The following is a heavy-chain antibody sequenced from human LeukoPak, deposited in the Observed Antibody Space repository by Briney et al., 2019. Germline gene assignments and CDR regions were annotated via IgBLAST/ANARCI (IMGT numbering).Heavy chain of an antibody. CDR3: AKGSYYYDSADYFDY. CDR1: GFTFSSYA. D-gene: IGHD3-22*01. Sequence: PGGSLRLSCAASGFTFSSYAMSWVRQAPGKGLEWVSTLSGSGGITYYADSVKGRVTISRDNSKNTLYLQMNSLRAEDTAVYHCAKGSYYYDSADYFDYWGQGTLVTVSS. J-gene: IGHJ4*02. V-gene: IGHV3-23*01. CDR2: LSGSGGIT.